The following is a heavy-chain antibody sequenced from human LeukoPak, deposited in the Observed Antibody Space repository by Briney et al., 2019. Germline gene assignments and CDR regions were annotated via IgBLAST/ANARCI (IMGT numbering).Heavy chain of an antibody. Sequence: PGGSLRLSCAASGFTFINAWMTWVRQAPGKGREWVGHIKSITDGGTTDFAAPVKGRFTISRDDLKNTLYLQMNSLKTEDTAVYFCTTGKDFYNYYFYYYMDVWGKGTTVTVSS. CDR1: GFTFINAW. CDR3: TTGKDFYNYYFYYYMDV. J-gene: IGHJ6*03. V-gene: IGHV3-15*01. D-gene: IGHD1-1*01. CDR2: IKSITDGGTT.